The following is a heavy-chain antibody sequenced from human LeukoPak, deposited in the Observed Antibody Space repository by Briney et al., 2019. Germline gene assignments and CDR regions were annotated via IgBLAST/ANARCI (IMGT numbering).Heavy chain of an antibody. D-gene: IGHD3-3*01. CDR1: GYTFTGYY. CDR3: AREGEDFWSGYLLGYFDY. Sequence: ASVKVSCKASGYTFTGYYMHWVRQAPGQGLEWMGWINPNSGGTNYAQKFQGRVTMTRGTSISTAYMELSRLRSDDTAVYYCAREGEDFWSGYLLGYFDYWGQGTLVTVSS. J-gene: IGHJ4*02. V-gene: IGHV1-2*02. CDR2: INPNSGGT.